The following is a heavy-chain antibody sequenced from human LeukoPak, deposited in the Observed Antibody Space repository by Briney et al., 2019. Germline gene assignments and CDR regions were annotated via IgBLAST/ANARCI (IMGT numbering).Heavy chain of an antibody. J-gene: IGHJ5*02. V-gene: IGHV1-46*01. CDR1: GYTFTSYY. Sequence: ASVKVSCKASGYTFTSYYMHWVRQAPGQGLEWMGIISPSGGSTSYAQKFQGRVTMTRDTSTSTVYMELSSLRSEDTAVYYCARIGFWSGYGGYNWFDPWGQGTLVTVSS. D-gene: IGHD3-3*01. CDR2: ISPSGGST. CDR3: ARIGFWSGYGGYNWFDP.